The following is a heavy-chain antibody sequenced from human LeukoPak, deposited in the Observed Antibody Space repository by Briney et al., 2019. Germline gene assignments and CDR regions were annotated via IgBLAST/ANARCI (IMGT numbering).Heavy chain of an antibody. CDR3: ARVRGTRLDYLYMDA. Sequence: GGSLRLSCAASGFTFDDYAMHWVRQAPGKGLEWVSGISWNSSTIYYADSVKGRFTISRDNAKNSLYLQMNSLRAEDTAVYYCARVRGTRLDYLYMDAWGKGTTVTVSS. CDR1: GFTFDDYA. D-gene: IGHD1-1*01. CDR2: ISWNSSTI. V-gene: IGHV3-9*01. J-gene: IGHJ6*03.